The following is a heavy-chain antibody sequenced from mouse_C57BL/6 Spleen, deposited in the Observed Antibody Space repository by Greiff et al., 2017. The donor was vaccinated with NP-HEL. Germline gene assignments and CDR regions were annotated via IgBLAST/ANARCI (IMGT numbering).Heavy chain of an antibody. V-gene: IGHV1-7*01. J-gene: IGHJ4*01. CDR1: GYTFTSYW. Sequence: VQLQESGAELAKPGASVKLSCKASGYTFTSYWMHWVKQRPGQGLEWIGYINPSSGYTKYNQKFKDKATLTADKSSSTAYMQLSILTYEDSAVYYCARGRGFYLYAMDYWGQGTSVTVSS. CDR3: ARGRGFYLYAMDY. D-gene: IGHD5-1*01. CDR2: INPSSGYT.